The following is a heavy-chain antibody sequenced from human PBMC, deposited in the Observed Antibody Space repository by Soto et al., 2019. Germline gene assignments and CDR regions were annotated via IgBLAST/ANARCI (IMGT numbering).Heavy chain of an antibody. CDR2: ISSNGGST. V-gene: IGHV3-64D*06. D-gene: IGHD3-3*01. J-gene: IGHJ4*02. CDR3: VKTSAPLRFLEWPTRGHYFDY. Sequence: GGSLRLSCSVSGFTFSSYAMHWVRKAPGKGLAYVSAISSNGGSTYYADSVKGRFTISRDNSKNTLYLQMSSLRAEDTAVYYCVKTSAPLRFLEWPTRGHYFDYWGQGTLVTVSS. CDR1: GFTFSSYA.